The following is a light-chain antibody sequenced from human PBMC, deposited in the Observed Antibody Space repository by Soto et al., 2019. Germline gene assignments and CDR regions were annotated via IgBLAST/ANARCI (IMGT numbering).Light chain of an antibody. J-gene: IGLJ2*01. Sequence: QSVLTQPASVSGSPGQSITVSCTGTSSDIGTYKYVSWFQPHPGKSPKLIIFEVSNRPSGISDPFSGFKSANTAYLTISGVQPEDQADYHCSSYTTIKTVVFGGGTKVTVL. CDR2: EVS. V-gene: IGLV2-14*01. CDR1: SSDIGTYKY. CDR3: SSYTTIKTVV.